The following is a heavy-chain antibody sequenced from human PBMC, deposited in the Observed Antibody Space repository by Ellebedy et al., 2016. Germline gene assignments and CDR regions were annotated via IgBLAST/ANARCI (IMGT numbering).Heavy chain of an antibody. CDR1: GYTFTSYG. CDR2: INFSGGRA. CDR3: ARDFSPRRNTMGRGVIGY. D-gene: IGHD3-10*01. Sequence: ASVKVSCKASGYTFTSYGISWVRQAPGQGPEWMGMINFSGGRATYAQDVQGRVTMTRDTSTSTVFMELSSLRSEDTALYYCARDFSPRRNTMGRGVIGYWGQGTLVTVSS. J-gene: IGHJ4*02. V-gene: IGHV1-46*01.